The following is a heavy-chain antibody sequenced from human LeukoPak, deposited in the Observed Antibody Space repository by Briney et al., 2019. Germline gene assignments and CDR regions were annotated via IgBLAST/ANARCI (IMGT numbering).Heavy chain of an antibody. CDR2: IDNSGGYT. D-gene: IGHD4-17*01. J-gene: IGHJ4*02. CDR3: ARRLRGEVTVRPFDY. CDR1: GFTFGTYA. Sequence: TGGSLRLSCAASGFTFGTYAMSWVRQAPGKGLEWVSIIDNSGGYTYYADSVKGRFTISRDNSKNTLFLQMNSLRAEDSAVYYCARRLRGEVTVRPFDYWGQGTLVTVSS. V-gene: IGHV3-23*01.